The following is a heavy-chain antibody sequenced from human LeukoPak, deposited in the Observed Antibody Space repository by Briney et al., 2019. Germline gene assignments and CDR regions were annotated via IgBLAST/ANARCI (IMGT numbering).Heavy chain of an antibody. D-gene: IGHD6-19*01. V-gene: IGHV4-34*01. J-gene: IGHJ4*02. CDR3: AKAIAVAGTSFDY. CDR2: INHSGST. CDR1: GGSISSYY. Sequence: SETLSLTCTVSGGSISSYYWSWIRQPPGKGLEWIGEINHSGSTNYNPSLKSRVTISVDTSKNQFSLKLSSVTAADTAVYYCAKAIAVAGTSFDYWGQGTLVTVSS.